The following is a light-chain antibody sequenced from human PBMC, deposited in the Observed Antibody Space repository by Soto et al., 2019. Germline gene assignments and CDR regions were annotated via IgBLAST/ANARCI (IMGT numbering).Light chain of an antibody. V-gene: IGKV1-5*03. CDR2: KAS. CDR1: QTLSSW. Sequence: DIPMTQPPSTLSGSVGDRVTITCRASQTLSSWLAWYQQKPGKAPKPLIYKASTLNSGVPSRFGGIRSGTAFTVTFSTLPIYDFATDYGQHYNSYSVAFCQGAKVEL. CDR3: QHYNSYSVA. J-gene: IGKJ1*01.